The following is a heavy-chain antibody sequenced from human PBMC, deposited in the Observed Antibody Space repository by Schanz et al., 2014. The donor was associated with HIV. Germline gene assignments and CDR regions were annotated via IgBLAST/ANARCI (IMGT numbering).Heavy chain of an antibody. D-gene: IGHD4-17*01. CDR1: GFTFSTND. CDR2: ISHNGNND. CDR3: ARQGLRFSFWLDY. Sequence: QVQLVESGGGVVQPGKSLRLSCAASGFTFSTNDMHWVRQLPGKGLEWVAVISHNGNNDYYAESVKGRFTISRDNSKNTLDLQMNNLRAEDTAVYGCARQGLRFSFWLDYWGQGTPVTVS. V-gene: IGHV3-30*03. J-gene: IGHJ4*02.